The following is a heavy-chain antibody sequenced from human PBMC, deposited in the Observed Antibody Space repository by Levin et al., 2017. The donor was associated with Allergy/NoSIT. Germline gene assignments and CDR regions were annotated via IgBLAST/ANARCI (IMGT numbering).Heavy chain of an antibody. CDR1: GYTFTSYD. V-gene: IGHV1-8*01. Sequence: AASVKVSCKASGYTFTSYDINWVRQATGQGLEWMGWMNPNSGNTGYAQKFQGRVTMTRNTSISTAYMELSSLRSEDTAVYYCARGRFLEWPYYFDYWGQGTLVTVSS. D-gene: IGHD3-3*01. CDR2: MNPNSGNT. CDR3: ARGRFLEWPYYFDY. J-gene: IGHJ4*02.